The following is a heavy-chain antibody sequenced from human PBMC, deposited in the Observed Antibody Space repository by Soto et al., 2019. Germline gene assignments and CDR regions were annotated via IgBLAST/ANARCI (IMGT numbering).Heavy chain of an antibody. J-gene: IGHJ4*02. CDR2: ISWNSGSI. Sequence: GGSLRLSCAASGFTFDDYAMHWVRQAPGKGLEWVSGISWNSGSIGYADSVKGRFTISRDNAKNSLYLQMNSLRAEDTALYYCANDISGNGEWFGEYDYWGQGTMVTVSS. CDR3: ANDISGNGEWFGEYDY. V-gene: IGHV3-9*01. CDR1: GFTFDDYA. D-gene: IGHD3-10*01.